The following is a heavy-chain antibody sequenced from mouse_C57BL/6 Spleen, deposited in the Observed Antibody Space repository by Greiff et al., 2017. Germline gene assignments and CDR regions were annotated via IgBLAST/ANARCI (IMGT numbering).Heavy chain of an antibody. J-gene: IGHJ3*01. CDR1: GYTFTSYW. CDR3: AREGTVVAPGFAY. D-gene: IGHD1-1*01. Sequence: VQLQQPGAELVKPGASVKMSCEASGYTFTSYWITWVKQRPGQGLEWIGDIYPGSGSTNYNEKFKSKATLTVDTSSSTASMQLSSLTSEDSAVYYCAREGTVVAPGFAYWGQGTLVTVSA. V-gene: IGHV1-55*01. CDR2: IYPGSGST.